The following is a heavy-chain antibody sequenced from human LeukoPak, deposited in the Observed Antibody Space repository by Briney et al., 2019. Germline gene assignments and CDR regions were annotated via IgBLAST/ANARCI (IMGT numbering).Heavy chain of an antibody. CDR3: ASLGENYYYYYMDV. CDR1: GGSFSGYY. Sequence: SETLSLTCAVYGGSFSGYYWSWICQPPGKGVEWIGSIYYSGSTYYNPSLKSRVTISVDTSKNQFSLKLSSVTAADTAVYYCASLGENYYYYYMDVWGKGTTVTISS. V-gene: IGHV4-34*01. J-gene: IGHJ6*03. D-gene: IGHD3-10*01. CDR2: IYYSGST.